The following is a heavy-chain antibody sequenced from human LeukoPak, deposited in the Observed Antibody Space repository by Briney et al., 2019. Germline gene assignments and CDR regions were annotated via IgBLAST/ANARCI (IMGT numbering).Heavy chain of an antibody. CDR3: ARPGSRIGTTGSLAD. Sequence: GGSLRLSCAASGFTFSSYSMNWVRQAPGKGLEWISYISSSSSAIYYADSVKGRFTISRDNAKNSLFLQMNSLRGGDTAVYYCARPGSRIGTTGSLADWGQGTLVTVSS. CDR2: ISSSSSAI. D-gene: IGHD1-1*01. V-gene: IGHV3-48*04. J-gene: IGHJ4*02. CDR1: GFTFSSYS.